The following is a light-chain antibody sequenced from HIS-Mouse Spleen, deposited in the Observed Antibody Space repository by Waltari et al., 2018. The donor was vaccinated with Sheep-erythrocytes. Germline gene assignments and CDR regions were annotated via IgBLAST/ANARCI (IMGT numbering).Light chain of an antibody. CDR2: YDD. V-gene: IGLV1-36*01. J-gene: IGLJ3*02. CDR1: SSNIGNNA. Sequence: QSVLTQPPSVSAAPRQSVTISCSGSSSNIGNNAVNWYQQLPGKAPKLLIYYDDLLPSGVSDRFSGSKSDTSASLAISGLQSEDEADYYCAAWDDSLNGWVFGGGTKLTVL. CDR3: AAWDDSLNGWV.